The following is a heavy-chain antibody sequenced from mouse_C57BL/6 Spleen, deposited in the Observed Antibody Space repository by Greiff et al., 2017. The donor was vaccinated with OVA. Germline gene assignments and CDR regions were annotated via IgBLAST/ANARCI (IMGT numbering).Heavy chain of an antibody. J-gene: IGHJ3*01. Sequence: EVQLLQSGPELVKPGASVKLSCKASGYTFTDYYMNWVKQSHGKSLEWIGDINPNNGGTSYNQKFKGKVTLTVDKSTSTTYMELHSLTSEDSAIYYCAREVRYGRSPAYWGQGTLVTVSA. CDR3: AREVRYGRSPAY. D-gene: IGHD1-1*01. V-gene: IGHV1-26*01. CDR1: GYTFTDYY. CDR2: INPNNGGT.